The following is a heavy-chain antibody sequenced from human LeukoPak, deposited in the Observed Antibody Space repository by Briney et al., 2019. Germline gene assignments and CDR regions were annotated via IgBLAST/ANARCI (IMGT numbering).Heavy chain of an antibody. V-gene: IGHV3-23*01. Sequence: GGSLRLSCAASGFTFSSYAMRWVRQAPGKGLEWVSAISGSGGSTYYAHTVKGRFTISRDNSKNTPYLQMNSLRAEDTAVYYCAKTRPDYDFWSGYYAGPFDYWGQGTLVTVSS. CDR3: AKTRPDYDFWSGYYAGPFDY. D-gene: IGHD3-3*01. CDR1: GFTFSSYA. CDR2: ISGSGGST. J-gene: IGHJ4*02.